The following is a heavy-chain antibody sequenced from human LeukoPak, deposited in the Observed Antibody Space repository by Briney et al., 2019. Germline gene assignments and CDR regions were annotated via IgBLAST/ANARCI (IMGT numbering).Heavy chain of an antibody. V-gene: IGHV4-34*01. J-gene: IGHJ5*02. D-gene: IGHD3-22*01. CDR2: INHSGST. CDR1: GGSFSGYY. CDR3: ASDGTGAGYYYDSSGYSS. Sequence: SETLSLTRAVYGGSFSGYYWSWIRQPPGKGLEWIGEINHSGSTNYNPSLKSRVTISVDTSKNQFSLKLSPVTAADTAVYYCASDGTGAGYYYDSSGYSSWGQGTLVTVSS.